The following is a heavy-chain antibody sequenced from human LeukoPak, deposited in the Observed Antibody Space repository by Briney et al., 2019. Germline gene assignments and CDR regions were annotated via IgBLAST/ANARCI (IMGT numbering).Heavy chain of an antibody. Sequence: PSETLSLTCTVSGVSISSYYWSWLRQPPGKGLEWIGYIYYSGSSNYNPSLKSRVSISVDTSKNQFSLKLSSVTAADTAVYYCARRERSNWFDPWGQGTLVTVSS. CDR2: IYYSGSS. CDR1: GVSISSYY. V-gene: IGHV4-59*08. J-gene: IGHJ5*02. CDR3: ARRERSNWFDP. D-gene: IGHD1-1*01.